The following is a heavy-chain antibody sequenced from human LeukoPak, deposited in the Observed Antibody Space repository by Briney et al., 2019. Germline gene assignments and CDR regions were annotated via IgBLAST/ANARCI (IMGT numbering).Heavy chain of an antibody. CDR3: ARSLYSSGWTPYFDY. J-gene: IGHJ4*02. D-gene: IGHD6-19*01. CDR2: IYHSGST. V-gene: IGHV4-4*02. Sequence: SETLSLTCAVSGGSISSSNWWSWVRQPPGKGLEWIGEIYHSGSTNYNPSLKSRVTISVDKSKNQFSLKLSSVTAADTAAYYCARSLYSSGWTPYFDYWGQGTLVTVSS. CDR1: GGSISSSNW.